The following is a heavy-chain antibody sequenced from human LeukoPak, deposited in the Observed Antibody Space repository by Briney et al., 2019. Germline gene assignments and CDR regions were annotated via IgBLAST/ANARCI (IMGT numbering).Heavy chain of an antibody. CDR2: VYYRGNT. D-gene: IGHD2/OR15-2a*01. V-gene: IGHV4-59*01. Sequence: GSLRLSCAASGFSFSNAWMSWIRQPPGKGLEWIGYVYYRGNTNYNPSLKSRVTISVDTSMNQFSLKLSSVTAADTAVYYCAREMVLQNHRNGLDYWGQGTLVTVSS. CDR1: GFSFSNAW. CDR3: AREMVLQNHRNGLDY. J-gene: IGHJ4*02.